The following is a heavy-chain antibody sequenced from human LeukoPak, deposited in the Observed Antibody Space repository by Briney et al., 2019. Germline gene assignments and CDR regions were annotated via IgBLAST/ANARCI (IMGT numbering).Heavy chain of an antibody. J-gene: IGHJ4*02. CDR3: ARTRYYYNSRSYGAPYYFDY. CDR1: GGSISNYY. Sequence: KSSETLSLTCTVSGGSISNYYWSWTRQPPGKGLEWIGYIYYSGSTNSNPSLTSRVTISVDTSKNQFSLKLSSVTAADTAVYYCARTRYYYNSRSYGAPYYFDYWGQGTLVTVSS. V-gene: IGHV4-59*08. CDR2: IYYSGST. D-gene: IGHD3-10*01.